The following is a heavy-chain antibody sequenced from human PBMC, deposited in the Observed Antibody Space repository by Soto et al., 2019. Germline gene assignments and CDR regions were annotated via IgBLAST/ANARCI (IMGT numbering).Heavy chain of an antibody. CDR2: IYYSGST. V-gene: IGHV4-31*03. J-gene: IGHJ5*02. CDR3: ARTSYDSSGTAADP. D-gene: IGHD3-22*01. Sequence: SETLSLTCTVSGGSISSGGYYWCWIRQHPGKGLEWIGYIYYSGSTYYNPSLKSRVTISVDTSKNQFSLKLSSVTAADTAVYYCARTSYDSSGTAADPWGQGTLVTVS. CDR1: GGSISSGGYY.